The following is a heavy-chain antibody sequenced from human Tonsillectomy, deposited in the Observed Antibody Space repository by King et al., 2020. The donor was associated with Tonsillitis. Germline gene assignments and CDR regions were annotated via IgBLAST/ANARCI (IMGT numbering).Heavy chain of an antibody. D-gene: IGHD2-2*01. CDR3: ARGSTSWDGWFDP. CDR1: GGSISSYY. Sequence: QLQESGPGLVKPSETLSLTCTVSGGSISSYYWSWIRQPPGNGLEWIGYISYGGSTHYNPSLKSRVTISLDTSKNQFSLKLSSVTAADTAVYYCARGSTSWDGWFDPWGQGTLVTVSS. CDR2: ISYGGST. J-gene: IGHJ5*02. V-gene: IGHV4-59*01.